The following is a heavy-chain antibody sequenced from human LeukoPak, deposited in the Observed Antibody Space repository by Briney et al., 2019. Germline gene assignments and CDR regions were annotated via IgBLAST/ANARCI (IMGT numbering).Heavy chain of an antibody. J-gene: IGHJ6*03. CDR3: ARGTGYRNYYMDV. CDR1: GFTFINYW. Sequence: GGSLRLSCAASGFTFINYWMTWVRQAPGKGLEWVANIKQDGNEKYYLDSVKGRFTVSRDNAKNSLYLQMNSLRAEDTAVYYCARGTGYRNYYMDVWGKGTTVTVSS. CDR2: IKQDGNEK. D-gene: IGHD6-13*01. V-gene: IGHV3-7*01.